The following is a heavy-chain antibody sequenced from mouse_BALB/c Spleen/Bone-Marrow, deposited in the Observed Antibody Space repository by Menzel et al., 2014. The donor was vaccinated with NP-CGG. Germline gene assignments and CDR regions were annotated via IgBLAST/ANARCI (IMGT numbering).Heavy chain of an antibody. CDR2: ISSGGGNT. V-gene: IGHV5-9*03. CDR3: AGYMITTSYFDY. Sequence: EVQLVESGGGLVKPGGSLKLSCAASGFTFSSYTMSWVRQTPEKRLEWVATISSGGGNTYYPDSVKGRFTISRDNAKNNLYLQMSSLRSEDTALYYCAGYMITTSYFDYWGQGTTLTVSS. D-gene: IGHD2-4*01. CDR1: GFTFSSYT. J-gene: IGHJ2*01.